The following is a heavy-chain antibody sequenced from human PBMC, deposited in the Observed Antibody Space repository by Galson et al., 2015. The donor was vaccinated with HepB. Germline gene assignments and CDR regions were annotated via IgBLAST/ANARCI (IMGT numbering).Heavy chain of an antibody. Sequence: SLRLSCAASGFTFSSYGMHWVRQAPGKGLEWVAVISYDGSNKYYADSVKGRFTISRDNSKNTLYLQMNSLRAEDTAVYYCAKALSGSYIYGYWGQGTLVTVSS. V-gene: IGHV3-30*18. CDR2: ISYDGSNK. J-gene: IGHJ4*02. D-gene: IGHD1-26*01. CDR1: GFTFSSYG. CDR3: AKALSGSYIYGY.